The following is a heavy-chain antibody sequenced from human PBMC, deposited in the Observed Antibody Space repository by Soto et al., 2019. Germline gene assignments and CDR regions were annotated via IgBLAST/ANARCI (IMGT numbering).Heavy chain of an antibody. CDR2: ISGSGGST. Sequence: QPVGSLRLSCAASGFTFSSYAMSWVRQAPGKGLEWVSAISGSGGSTYYADSVKGRFTISRDNSKNTLYLQMNSLRAEDTAVYYCAKPDEDFWSGYSTPFDYWGQGTLVTVSS. D-gene: IGHD3-3*01. V-gene: IGHV3-23*01. CDR3: AKPDEDFWSGYSTPFDY. J-gene: IGHJ4*02. CDR1: GFTFSSYA.